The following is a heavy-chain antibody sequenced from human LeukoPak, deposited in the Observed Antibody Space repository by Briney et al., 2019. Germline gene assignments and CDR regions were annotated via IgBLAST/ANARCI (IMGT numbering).Heavy chain of an antibody. CDR2: ISYDGSNK. V-gene: IGHV3-30-3*01. Sequence: GRSLRLSCAASGFTFSSYAMHWVRQAPGKGLEWMAFISYDGSNKYYADSVKGRFTITRDTSKSTLYMQMNSLRAEDTAVYYCARDQRCSSISCYSLRIYYYYGMDVWGQGTTVTVSS. CDR1: GFTFSSYA. J-gene: IGHJ6*02. CDR3: ARDQRCSSISCYSLRIYYYYGMDV. D-gene: IGHD2-2*01.